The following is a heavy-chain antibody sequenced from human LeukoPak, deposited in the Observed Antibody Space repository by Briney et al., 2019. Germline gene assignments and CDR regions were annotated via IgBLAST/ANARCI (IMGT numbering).Heavy chain of an antibody. CDR2: IIPLGSA. CDR1: GVSFCGFY. Sequence: SETLSLTCSVYGVSFCGFYWSWIRHPPGEGLEGIGEIIPLGSASCTPSLKSRISISIDTSKNQFSLKLSSVTAADTAAYYCARHLTGERAFDVWGQGTVVTVSS. J-gene: IGHJ3*01. V-gene: IGHV4-34*12. D-gene: IGHD7-27*01. CDR3: ARHLTGERAFDV.